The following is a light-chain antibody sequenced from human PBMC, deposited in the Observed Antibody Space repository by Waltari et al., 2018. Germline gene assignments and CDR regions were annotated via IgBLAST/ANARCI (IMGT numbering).Light chain of an antibody. J-gene: IGKJ5*01. Sequence: EIVLTQSPATLSVSQGERVTLSCRASQCLYINLAWYQQKPGQAPRLLIYRASTRATGVPPRFSGSGSGTQFTLTISSLQSEDSGVYYCQQDNEWPPITFGQGTRLEIQ. CDR2: RAS. CDR3: QQDNEWPPIT. V-gene: IGKV3-15*01. CDR1: QCLYIN.